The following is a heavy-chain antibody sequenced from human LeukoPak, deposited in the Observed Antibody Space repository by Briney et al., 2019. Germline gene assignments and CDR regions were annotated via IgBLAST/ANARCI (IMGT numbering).Heavy chain of an antibody. V-gene: IGHV3-23*01. D-gene: IGHD3-10*01. CDR2: ISENGGDK. CDR1: GIRLSNYG. Sequence: GGSLRLSCVVSGIRLSNYGMSWVRQAPGKGLEWVSGISENGGDKNYADSVKGRFTISRDNSLNTLYLQMNSLRAEDTAVYFCAKRGIVIRGVLVIGFHKEAYYFDYWGQGILVTVSS. J-gene: IGHJ4*02. CDR3: AKRGIVIRGVLVIGFHKEAYYFDY.